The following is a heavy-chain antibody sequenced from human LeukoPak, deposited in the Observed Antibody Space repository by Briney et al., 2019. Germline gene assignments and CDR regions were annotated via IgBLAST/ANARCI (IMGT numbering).Heavy chain of an antibody. CDR2: IWYDGSNK. D-gene: IGHD4-11*01. J-gene: IGHJ6*02. Sequence: GRSLRLSCAASGFTFSSYGMRWVRQAPGKGLEWVTVIWYDGSNKYYADSVKGRFTISRDNSKNTLYLQMNSLRAEDTAVYYCARVMSNYLHYYYYYGMDVWGQGTTVTVSS. CDR1: GFTFSSYG. CDR3: ARVMSNYLHYYYYYGMDV. V-gene: IGHV3-33*01.